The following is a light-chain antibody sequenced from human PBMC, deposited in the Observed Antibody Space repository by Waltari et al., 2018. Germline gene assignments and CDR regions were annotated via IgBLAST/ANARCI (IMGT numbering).Light chain of an antibody. V-gene: IGKV1-5*03. J-gene: IGKJ1*01. CDR3: QQYNSYPWT. CDR2: KAS. CDR1: QSISSW. Sequence: DIQMTQSPSTLSASVGDRVTITCRASQSISSWLAWYQQKPGKAPKLLIYKASSLESGVPTRFSGSGSGTEFTLTISNLQPDDFATYYRQQYNSYPWTFGQGTKVEIK.